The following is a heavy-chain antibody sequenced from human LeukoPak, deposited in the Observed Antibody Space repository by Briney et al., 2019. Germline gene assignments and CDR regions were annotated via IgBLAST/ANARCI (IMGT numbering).Heavy chain of an antibody. Sequence: SVKVSCKASGGPFNSYAINWVRQAPGQGLEWMGRIIVILGKVNYAQKFQGRVTITADKSTSTAYMELSSLRSEDTAVYYCARAAVFGVVTKYGMDVWGQGTSVTVSS. J-gene: IGHJ6*02. CDR1: GGPFNSYA. CDR2: IIVILGKV. V-gene: IGHV1-69*04. CDR3: ARAAVFGVVTKYGMDV. D-gene: IGHD3-3*01.